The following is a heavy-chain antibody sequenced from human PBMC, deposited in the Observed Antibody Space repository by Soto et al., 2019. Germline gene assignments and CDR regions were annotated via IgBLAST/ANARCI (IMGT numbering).Heavy chain of an antibody. D-gene: IGHD6-19*01. CDR1: GFTFSSYA. CDR2: ISGSGGST. CDR3: EXXXXEKWLVGFFDY. J-gene: IGHJ4*02. V-gene: IGHV3-23*01. Sequence: GGSLRLSCVASGFTFSSYAMSWVRQAPGKGLEWVSAISGSGGSTYYADSVKGRFTISRDNSKNTLYLQMNSLRAEDTAVYYXEXXXXEKWLVGFFDYWGQGKMVTVSS.